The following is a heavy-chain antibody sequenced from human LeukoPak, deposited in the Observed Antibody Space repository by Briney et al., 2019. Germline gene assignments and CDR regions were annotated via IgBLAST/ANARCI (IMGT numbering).Heavy chain of an antibody. Sequence: GGSLRLSCAAAGFTFSNYFTDSARHAAGKGLEWVAEIASDGSHTFYVESVKGRFTISRDNSKNTLYLQMNSLGPEDTAVYFCARERQDTVIHSGAFDIWGQGTMVTVSS. D-gene: IGHD2-21*02. V-gene: IGHV3-30-3*01. CDR3: ARERQDTVIHSGAFDI. CDR2: IASDGSHT. J-gene: IGHJ3*02. CDR1: GFTFSNYF.